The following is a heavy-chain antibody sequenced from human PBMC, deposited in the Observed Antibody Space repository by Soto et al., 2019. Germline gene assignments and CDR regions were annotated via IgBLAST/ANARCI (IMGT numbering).Heavy chain of an antibody. CDR3: ARDRRDYDFWSGYGDWFDP. V-gene: IGHV1-18*01. D-gene: IGHD3-3*01. CDR2: ISAYNGNT. J-gene: IGHJ5*02. CDR1: GYTFTSYG. Sequence: ASVKVSCKASGYTFTSYGISWVRQAPGQGLEWMGWISAYNGNTNYAQKLQGRVTMTTDTSTSTAYMELRSLRSDDTAVYYCARDRRDYDFWSGYGDWFDPWGQGTLVTVSS.